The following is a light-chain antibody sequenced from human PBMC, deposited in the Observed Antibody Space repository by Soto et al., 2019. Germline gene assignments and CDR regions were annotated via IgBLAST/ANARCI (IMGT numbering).Light chain of an antibody. J-gene: IGLJ1*01. Sequence: QCVLTQAASASGSPGGSGSISCTGTSSDVGDHNYVSWYQHHPGKAPKLVIYEVSQRPSGVPDRFSGSKSGNTASLTVSGLQADDEADYYCSSYARSNSYVSGPGTKVTVL. CDR1: SSDVGDHNY. CDR3: SSYARSNSYV. CDR2: EVS. V-gene: IGLV2-8*01.